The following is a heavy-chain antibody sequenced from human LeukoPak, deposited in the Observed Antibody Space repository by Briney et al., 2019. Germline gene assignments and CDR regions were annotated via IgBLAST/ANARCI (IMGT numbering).Heavy chain of an antibody. CDR1: GDSISSTTNY. Sequence: NPSQTLSLTCTVSGDSISSTTNYWTWIRQPAGKGLEWIGRIYTSVRTYYNSYNPSLKSRVTISVDTSKNHFSLKLTSVTAADTAVYYCARGTTAKAGDAFDVWGQGTMVTVSS. CDR2: IYTSVRT. D-gene: IGHD2/OR15-2a*01. J-gene: IGHJ3*01. V-gene: IGHV4-61*02. CDR3: ARGTTAKAGDAFDV.